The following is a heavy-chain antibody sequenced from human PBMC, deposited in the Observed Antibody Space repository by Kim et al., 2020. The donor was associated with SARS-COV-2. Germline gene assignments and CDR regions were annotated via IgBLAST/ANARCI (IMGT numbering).Heavy chain of an antibody. J-gene: IGHJ3*02. D-gene: IGHD2-2*01. V-gene: IGHV3-11*03. Sequence: GGSLRLSCAASGFTFSDYYMTWIRQAPGKGLEWLSYISISTTYTDYEDSVKGRFTISRDNAQKSLYLQMNSLRAEDTALYYCARMQPAAPYDAFDIWGRGKVVTVS. CDR2: ISISTTYT. CDR3: ARMQPAAPYDAFDI. CDR1: GFTFSDYY.